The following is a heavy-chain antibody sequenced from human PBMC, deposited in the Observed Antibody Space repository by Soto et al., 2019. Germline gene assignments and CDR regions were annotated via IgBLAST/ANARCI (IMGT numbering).Heavy chain of an antibody. Sequence: ASVKVSCKASGYTFTSYDINWVRQATGQGLEGMGWMNPNSGNTGYAQKFQGRVTMTRNTSISTAYMELSSLRSEDTAVYSCASGIGSGKTYYYYGMDVWGQGTTVTVSS. J-gene: IGHJ6*02. CDR3: ASGIGSGKTYYYYGMDV. CDR2: MNPNSGNT. CDR1: GYTFTSYD. V-gene: IGHV1-8*01. D-gene: IGHD2-15*01.